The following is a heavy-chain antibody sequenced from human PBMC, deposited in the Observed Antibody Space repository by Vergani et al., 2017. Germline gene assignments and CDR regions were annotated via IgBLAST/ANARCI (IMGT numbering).Heavy chain of an antibody. Sequence: QVQLVESAGGVVQPGGSRRLSGAASGSTFSNLGRNGTGKAPGKGLEWRAYIGKDGINTRYRDAVKGRFTVSRDNSKDILYLQMDSLRSEDTALYYCAKYLRDSTDGLPDSWGPGTLVIVSS. CDR3: AKYLRDSTDGLPDS. D-gene: IGHD2-21*02. CDR2: IGKDGINT. CDR1: GSTFSNLG. J-gene: IGHJ4*02. V-gene: IGHV3-30*02.